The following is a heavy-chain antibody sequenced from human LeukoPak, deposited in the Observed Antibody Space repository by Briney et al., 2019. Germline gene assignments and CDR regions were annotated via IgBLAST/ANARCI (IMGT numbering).Heavy chain of an antibody. CDR1: GFTFSNYN. J-gene: IGHJ4*02. V-gene: IGHV3-23*01. D-gene: IGHD2-2*01. CDR2: ISGSGSSK. Sequence: PGGSLRLSCAASGFTFSNYNMNWVRQVPGKGLEWVSAISGSGSSKYYADSVKGRFTISRDTSRNTLYLQMNSLRAEDTAIYYCAKTYCSTTRCLSWGNDYWGQGTLVIVSS. CDR3: AKTYCSTTRCLSWGNDY.